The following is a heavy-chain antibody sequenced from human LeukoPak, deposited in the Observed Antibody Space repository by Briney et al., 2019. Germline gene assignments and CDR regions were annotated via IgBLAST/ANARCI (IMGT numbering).Heavy chain of an antibody. D-gene: IGHD2-2*03. V-gene: IGHV3-30-3*01. CDR2: ISYDGSNK. J-gene: IGHJ3*02. CDR3: ATAKAGYDAFDI. Sequence: PGGSLRLSCAASGFTFSSYTMHWVRQAPGKGLEWVAVISYDGSNKYYADSVKGRFTISRDNSKNTLYLQMNSLRGEDTAVYYCATAKAGYDAFDIWGQGTMVTVSS. CDR1: GFTFSSYT.